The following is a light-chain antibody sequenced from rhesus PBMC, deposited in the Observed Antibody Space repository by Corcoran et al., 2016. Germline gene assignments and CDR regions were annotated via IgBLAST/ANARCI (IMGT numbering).Light chain of an antibody. Sequence: DNVMTQTPLSLPITPGEPASISCRSSQSLLHSNGNIFLHWYLQKPGQSPQLLFYGGSHSASGVPDRFSGSGSGTDFTLKISRVEAEDLGVYYCAQAIAFPLTFGGGTKVELQ. CDR3: AQAIAFPLT. J-gene: IGKJ4*01. V-gene: IGKV2-72*01. CDR2: GGS. CDR1: QSLLHSNGNIF.